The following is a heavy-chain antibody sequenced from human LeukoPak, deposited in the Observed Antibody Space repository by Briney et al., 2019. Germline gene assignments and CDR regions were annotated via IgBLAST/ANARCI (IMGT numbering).Heavy chain of an antibody. CDR2: TYYRSKWYN. J-gene: IGHJ5*02. CDR1: GDSVSSNSAA. V-gene: IGHV6-1*01. CDR3: ARDQAREGATPWFDP. D-gene: IGHD1-26*01. Sequence: SPTLSLTCAISGDSVSSNSAAWNWIRQSPSRGLEWLGKTYYRSKWYNDYAVSVKSRITINPDTSKNQFSLQLNSVTPEDTAVYYCARDQAREGATPWFDPWGQGTLVTVST.